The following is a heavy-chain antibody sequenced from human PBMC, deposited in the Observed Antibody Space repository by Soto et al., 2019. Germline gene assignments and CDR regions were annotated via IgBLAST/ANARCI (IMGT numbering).Heavy chain of an antibody. CDR3: ARLAAAGPHY. CDR2: INHSGST. CDR1: VGSFGGSS. Sequence: QVQLQQWGAGLLKPSGPLSPPAAVFVGSFGGSSGSGIRRPPGKGLEWIGEINHSGSTNYNPSLKSRVTISVDTSKNQFSLKLSSVTAADTAVYYCARLAAAGPHYWGQGTLVTVSS. J-gene: IGHJ4*02. V-gene: IGHV4-34*01. D-gene: IGHD6-13*01.